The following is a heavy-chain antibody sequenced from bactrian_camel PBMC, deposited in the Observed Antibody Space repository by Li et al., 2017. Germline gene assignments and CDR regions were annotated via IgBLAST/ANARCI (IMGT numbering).Heavy chain of an antibody. CDR2: IDYGRGST. CDR3: AAEEWILICGSLYPSDANN. D-gene: IGHD6*01. V-gene: IGHV3S1*01. CDR1: RYPDSSNC. Sequence: HVQLVESGGGSAQAGGSLSLSCAVSRYPDSSNCMAWFRQAPGKEREGVAVIDYGRGSTYYADSVKGRFTVSQDNTKNTLYLQMNSLKPEDTAMYYCAAEEWILICGSLYPSDANNWGQGTQVTVS. J-gene: IGHJ4*01.